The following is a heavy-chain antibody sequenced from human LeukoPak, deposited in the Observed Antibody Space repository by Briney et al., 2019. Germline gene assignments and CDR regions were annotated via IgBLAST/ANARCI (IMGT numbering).Heavy chain of an antibody. CDR1: GYTFTGYY. J-gene: IGHJ6*03. Sequence: GASVKVSCKASGYTFTGYYIHWVRQAPGQGLEWMGWINPKSGGTNYAQKFQGRVTMTRDTSISTAYMELSRLRSDDTAVYYCARDPNSSRYGSYYYMDVWGKGTTVTVSS. CDR3: ARDPNSSRYGSYYYMDV. CDR2: INPKSGGT. D-gene: IGHD4-17*01. V-gene: IGHV1-2*02.